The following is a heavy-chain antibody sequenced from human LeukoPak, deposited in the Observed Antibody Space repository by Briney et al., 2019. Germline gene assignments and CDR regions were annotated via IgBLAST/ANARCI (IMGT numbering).Heavy chain of an antibody. J-gene: IGHJ4*02. V-gene: IGHV4-59*01. D-gene: IGHD5-24*01. CDR3: ARGSGDGYNFVY. CDR1: GGSISSYY. Sequence: SETLSLTCTGSGGSISSYYWSWIRQPPGKGLEWIGYIYYSGSTNYNPSLKRRVTISVDTSKNQFSLKLSSVTAADTAVYYCARGSGDGYNFVYWGQGTLVTVSS. CDR2: IYYSGST.